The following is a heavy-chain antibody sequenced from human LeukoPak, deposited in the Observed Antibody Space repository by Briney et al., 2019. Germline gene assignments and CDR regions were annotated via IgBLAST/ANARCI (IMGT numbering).Heavy chain of an antibody. CDR3: ARAVSGSLYGDFDF. J-gene: IGHJ4*02. D-gene: IGHD1-26*01. V-gene: IGHV1-18*01. Sequence: ASVKVSCKASGYSFVFFGVSWVRQAPGQGLEWMGWINSHNGNTNYAERLQGRVTMTTDTSTSTSYMELRSLRSDGTAVYYCARAVSGSLYGDFDFWGQGTLVTVSS. CDR1: GYSFVFFG. CDR2: INSHNGNT.